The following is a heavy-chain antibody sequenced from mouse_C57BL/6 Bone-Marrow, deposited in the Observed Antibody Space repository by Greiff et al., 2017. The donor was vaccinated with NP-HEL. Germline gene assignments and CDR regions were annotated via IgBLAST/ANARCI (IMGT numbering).Heavy chain of an antibody. V-gene: IGHV7-3*01. CDR2: IRNKANGYTT. D-gene: IGHD2-4*01. CDR1: GFTFTDYY. Sequence: EVQLVESGGGLVQPGGSLSLSCAASGFTFTDYYMSWVRQPPGKALEWLGFIRNKANGYTTEYSASVKGRFTISRDNSQSILYLQMNALRAEDSATYYCARNDYDGAFDYWGQGTTLTVSS. J-gene: IGHJ2*01. CDR3: ARNDYDGAFDY.